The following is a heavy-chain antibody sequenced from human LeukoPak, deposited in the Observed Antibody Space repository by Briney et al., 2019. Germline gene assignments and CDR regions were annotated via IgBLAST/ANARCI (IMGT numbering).Heavy chain of an antibody. CDR3: ASYVLGDAFDI. V-gene: IGHV3-33*01. D-gene: IGHD3-3*02. Sequence: GGSLRLSCAASGFTFSSYGMHWVRQAPGKGLEWVAVIWYDGSNKYYADSVKGRITISRDNSKNTLYLQMNSLRAEDTAVYYCASYVLGDAFDIWGQGTMVTVSS. CDR1: GFTFSSYG. CDR2: IWYDGSNK. J-gene: IGHJ3*02.